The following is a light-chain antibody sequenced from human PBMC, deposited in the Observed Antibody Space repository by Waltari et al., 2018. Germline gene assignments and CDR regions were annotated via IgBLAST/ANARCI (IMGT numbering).Light chain of an antibody. CDR1: SGYLGNYQS. V-gene: IGLV2-14*01. CDR3: SSYTTTSSWV. CDR2: DVS. J-gene: IGLJ3*02. Sequence: QSALTQPASESGSPVQSIPISCTGTSGYLGNYQSVSWYQQEPGRAPKLIVYDVSQRPSGVSNRFSGSKSGNTASLTISGVQAEDEADYYCSSYTTTSSWVFGGGTKLTVL.